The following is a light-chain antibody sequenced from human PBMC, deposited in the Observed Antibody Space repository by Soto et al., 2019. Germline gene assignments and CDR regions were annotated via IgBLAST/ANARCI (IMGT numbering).Light chain of an antibody. Sequence: EILLTQSPDTLSLSPGEGATLSCRASQSVNSNYLAWYQQRPGQAPRLLIYGASSRATGIPDRFSGSGSGTDFTLTISRLEPEDFAVYYCQEYGSSRTFGQGTKVDIK. J-gene: IGKJ1*01. CDR1: QSVNSNY. CDR3: QEYGSSRT. V-gene: IGKV3-20*01. CDR2: GAS.